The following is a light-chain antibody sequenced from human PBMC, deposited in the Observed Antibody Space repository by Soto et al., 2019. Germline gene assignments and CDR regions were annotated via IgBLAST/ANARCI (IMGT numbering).Light chain of an antibody. CDR2: AAS. CDR1: QGISSY. J-gene: IGKJ2*01. V-gene: IGKV1-17*03. CDR3: LQHGSYLYT. Sequence: DIQMTQSPSAMSASVGDRVTITCRASQGISSYLAWFQQKPGKVPKRLIYAASTLQSGVPSRFSGSGSGTVFTLTISSLQPDDCATYYCLQHGSYLYTFGQGTKLEIK.